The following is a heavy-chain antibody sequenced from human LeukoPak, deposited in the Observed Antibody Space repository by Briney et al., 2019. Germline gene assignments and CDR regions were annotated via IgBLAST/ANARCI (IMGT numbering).Heavy chain of an antibody. CDR2: IYYSGST. CDR3: ARDPPAGTNAFDI. J-gene: IGHJ3*02. V-gene: IGHV4-59*01. Sequence: SETLSLTCTVSGGSMSPYHWGWIRQPPGKGLEWIGYIYYSGSTNYNPSLKSRVTISVDTSKNQFSLKLSSVTAADTAVYYCARDPPAGTNAFDIWGQGTMVTVSS. D-gene: IGHD6-13*01. CDR1: GGSMSPYH.